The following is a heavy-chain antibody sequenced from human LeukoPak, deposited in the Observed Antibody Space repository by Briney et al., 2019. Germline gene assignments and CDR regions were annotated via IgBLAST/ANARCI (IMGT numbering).Heavy chain of an antibody. D-gene: IGHD3/OR15-3a*01. J-gene: IGHJ4*02. CDR1: RYSFSSYL. V-gene: IGHV3-7*02. CDR3: AGGTGWIFDH. Sequence: GGALRLSRAPSRYSFSSYLMIWVRQAPPREGEWVANIKKDGSQTYYVDSVKGRFTISRDNAKNLLYLQMNSLRAEDTAVYFCAGGTGWIFDHWGQGTLVTVSS. CDR2: IKKDGSQT.